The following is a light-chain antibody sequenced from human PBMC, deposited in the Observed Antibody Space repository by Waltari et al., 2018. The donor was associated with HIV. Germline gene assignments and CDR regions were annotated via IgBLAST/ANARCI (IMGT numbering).Light chain of an antibody. V-gene: IGLV1-51*01. J-gene: IGLJ3*02. Sequence: QSVLTQPPSVSAAPGQRVTISCSGSSSHLGNNYVSWYQKPPGTAPKLIILDNDKRPSGIPDRLSGSRSGTSATLVITGVQTGDEANYYCGTWDARLTIGVFGGGTTLTVL. CDR1: SSHLGNNY. CDR3: GTWDARLTIGV. CDR2: DND.